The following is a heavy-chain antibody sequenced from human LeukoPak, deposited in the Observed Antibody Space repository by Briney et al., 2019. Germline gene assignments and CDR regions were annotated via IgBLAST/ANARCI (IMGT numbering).Heavy chain of an antibody. CDR1: GGSISSSSYY. V-gene: IGHV4-39*01. Sequence: SETLSLTCTVSGGSISSSSYYWGWIRQPPGKGLEWIGSIYYSGSTYYNPSLKSRVTISVDTSKNQFSLKLSSVTAADTAVYYCARPPATYGDYDYFDYWGQGTLVTVSS. J-gene: IGHJ4*02. CDR3: ARPPATYGDYDYFDY. D-gene: IGHD4-17*01. CDR2: IYYSGST.